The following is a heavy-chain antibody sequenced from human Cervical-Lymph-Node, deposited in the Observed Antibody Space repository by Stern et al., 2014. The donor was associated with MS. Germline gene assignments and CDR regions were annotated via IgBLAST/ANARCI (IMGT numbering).Heavy chain of an antibody. CDR3: ARDCKLRRFGSRGWFDP. D-gene: IGHD3-10*01. Sequence: QVQLVQSGAEVKKPGASVKVSCKASGYTFPSYDINWVRQATGQGLEWMGWMNPNSGNTGYAQKFQGRVTMTRNTSISTAYMELSSLRSEDTAVYYCARDCKLRRFGSRGWFDPWGQGTLVTVSS. CDR2: MNPNSGNT. V-gene: IGHV1-8*01. J-gene: IGHJ5*02. CDR1: GYTFPSYD.